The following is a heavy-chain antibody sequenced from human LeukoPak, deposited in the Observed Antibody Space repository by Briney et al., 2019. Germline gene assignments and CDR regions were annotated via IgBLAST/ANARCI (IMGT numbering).Heavy chain of an antibody. V-gene: IGHV3-30*03. CDR2: ISYDGSNK. D-gene: IGHD1-14*01. CDR1: GFTFSSYG. CDR3: ARRNRYMDV. Sequence: GRSLRLSCAASGFTFSSYGMHWVRQAPGKGLEWVAVISYDGSNKYYADSVKGRFTISRDNSKNTLYLQMNSLRAEDTAVYYCARRNRYMDVWGKGTTVTVSS. J-gene: IGHJ6*03.